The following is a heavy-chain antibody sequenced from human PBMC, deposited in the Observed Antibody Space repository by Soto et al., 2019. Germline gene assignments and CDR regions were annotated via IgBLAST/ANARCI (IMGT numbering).Heavy chain of an antibody. D-gene: IGHD3-16*01. CDR2: IWHDGSNT. CDR1: GFTFSSYA. J-gene: IGHJ4*02. V-gene: IGHV3-33*01. Sequence: QVQLVESGGGVVQPGRSLRLSCAGSGFTFSSYAMHWVRQAPGKGLEWVAVIWHDGSNTYYVDSVKGRFTISRDNPKNTLYLQRNSLRAEDSAVYYGAGSGDGMITWGGQGTLVTVSS. CDR3: AGSGDGMITW.